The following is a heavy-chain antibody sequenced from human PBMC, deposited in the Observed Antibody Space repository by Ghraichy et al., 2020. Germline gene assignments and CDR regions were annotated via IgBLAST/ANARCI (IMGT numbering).Heavy chain of an antibody. J-gene: IGHJ5*02. CDR1: GGSFSGYY. D-gene: IGHD6-13*01. V-gene: IGHV4-34*01. CDR2: INHSGST. Sequence: SETLSLTCAVYGGSFSGYYWSWIRQPPGKGLEWIGEINHSGSTNYNPSLKSRVTISVDTSKNQFSLKLSSVTAADTAVYYCAREALEQQLVWGENWFDPWGQGTLVTVSS. CDR3: AREALEQQLVWGENWFDP.